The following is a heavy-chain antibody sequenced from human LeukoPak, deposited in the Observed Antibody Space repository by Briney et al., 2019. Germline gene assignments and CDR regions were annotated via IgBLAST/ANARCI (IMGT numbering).Heavy chain of an antibody. Sequence: ASVKVSCKASGYTFTSYYMHWVRQAPGQGLEWMGIINPSGGSASYAQKFQGRVTMTRDTSTSTVYMELSSLRSEDTAVYYCARDLSGDYGVDYWGQGTLVTVSS. J-gene: IGHJ4*02. CDR2: INPSGGSA. CDR1: GYTFTSYY. CDR3: ARDLSGDYGVDY. D-gene: IGHD4-17*01. V-gene: IGHV1-46*01.